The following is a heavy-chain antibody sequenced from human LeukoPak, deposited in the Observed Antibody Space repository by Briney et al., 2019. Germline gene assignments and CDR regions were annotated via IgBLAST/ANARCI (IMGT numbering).Heavy chain of an antibody. CDR1: GYSFTSYW. Sequence: GESLKISCKGSGYSFTSYWIGWVRQIPGKGLEWMGIIYPGDSDTRYSPSFQGQVTISADKSISTAYLQWSSLKASDTAMYYCARLGGSGSYLSPYNWFDPWGQGTLVTVSS. CDR2: IYPGDSDT. V-gene: IGHV5-51*01. D-gene: IGHD3-10*01. CDR3: ARLGGSGSYLSPYNWFDP. J-gene: IGHJ5*02.